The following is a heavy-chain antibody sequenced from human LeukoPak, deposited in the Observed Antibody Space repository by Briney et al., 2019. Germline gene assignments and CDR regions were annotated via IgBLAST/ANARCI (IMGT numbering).Heavy chain of an antibody. V-gene: IGHV4-39*01. CDR3: ARHGRAVAGTKDFDY. Sequence: SETLSLTCTVSGGSISSSSYYRGWIRQPPGKGLEWIGSIYYSGSTYYNPSLKSRVTISVDTSKNQFSLKLSSVTAADTAVYYCARHGRAVAGTKDFDYWGQGTLVTVSS. CDR2: IYYSGST. CDR1: GGSISSSSYY. J-gene: IGHJ4*02. D-gene: IGHD6-19*01.